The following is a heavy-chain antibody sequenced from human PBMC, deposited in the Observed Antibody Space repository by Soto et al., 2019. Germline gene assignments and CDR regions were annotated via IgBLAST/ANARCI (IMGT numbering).Heavy chain of an antibody. V-gene: IGHV3-23*01. Sequence: EVQLLESGGGLVQPGGSLRLSCAASGFTFSSYAMSWVRQAPGKGLEWVSAISGSGGSTYYADSVKGRFTISRDNSKNTLDLQMYSLRAEDTAVYYCAKAGSSRGGAFDIWGQGTMVTVSS. CDR3: AKAGSSRGGAFDI. CDR1: GFTFSSYA. CDR2: ISGSGGST. D-gene: IGHD6-13*01. J-gene: IGHJ3*02.